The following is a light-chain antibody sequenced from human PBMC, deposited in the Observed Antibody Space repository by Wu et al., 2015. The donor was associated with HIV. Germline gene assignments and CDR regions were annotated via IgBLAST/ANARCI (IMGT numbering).Light chain of an antibody. Sequence: EIVMTLSPATLSVSPGERATLSCRASQSVNNNLAWYQHKPGQAPRLLIYDASSRPSDIPDRFSGSGSGTDFTLIISRLEPEDFAVYYCQQYGRSSYTFGQGTKLEIK. CDR3: QQYGRSSYT. J-gene: IGKJ2*01. CDR2: DAS. V-gene: IGKV3-20*01. CDR1: QSVNNN.